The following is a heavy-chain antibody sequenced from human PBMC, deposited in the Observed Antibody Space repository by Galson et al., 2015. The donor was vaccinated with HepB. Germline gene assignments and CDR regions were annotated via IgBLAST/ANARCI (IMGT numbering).Heavy chain of an antibody. CDR3: ARDAAAGYPNWLDP. V-gene: IGHV1-46*01. Sequence: SVKVSCKASGYIFTSFYLHWLRGAPGEGLEWIGVINTSGGMTTYAQKFDDRVSMTRDTSTGTAYLELRSLRSEDTAIYYCARDAAAGYPNWLDPWGQGTQVIVTA. CDR2: INTSGGMT. D-gene: IGHD6-13*01. CDR1: GYIFTSFY. J-gene: IGHJ5*02.